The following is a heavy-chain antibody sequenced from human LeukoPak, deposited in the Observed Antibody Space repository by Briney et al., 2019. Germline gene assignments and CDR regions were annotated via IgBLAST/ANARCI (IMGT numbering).Heavy chain of an antibody. CDR2: IYPGDSDT. Sequence: GESLKIPCEGSGYNFATYWIGWVRQMPGEGLEWMGIIYPGDSDTRYSPSFQGQVTISADKSISTAYLQWGSLKASDTAMYYCARPRFRTNGVCPYGIDYWGQGTLVSVSS. D-gene: IGHD2-8*01. V-gene: IGHV5-51*01. CDR3: ARPRFRTNGVCPYGIDY. J-gene: IGHJ4*02. CDR1: GYNFATYW.